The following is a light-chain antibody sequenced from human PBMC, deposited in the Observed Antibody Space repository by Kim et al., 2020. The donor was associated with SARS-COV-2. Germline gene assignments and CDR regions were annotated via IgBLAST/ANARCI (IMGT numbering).Light chain of an antibody. J-gene: IGLJ3*02. CDR2: YDS. Sequence: PGKTARITRGGNNIGSKSVHWYQQKPGQAPVLVIYYDSDRPSGIPERFSGSNSGNTATLTISRVEAGDEADYYCQVWDSSSDHRVFGGGTKVTVL. CDR1: NIGSKS. CDR3: QVWDSSSDHRV. V-gene: IGLV3-21*04.